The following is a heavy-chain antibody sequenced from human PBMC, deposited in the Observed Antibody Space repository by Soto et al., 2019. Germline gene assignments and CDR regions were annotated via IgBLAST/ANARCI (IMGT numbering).Heavy chain of an antibody. CDR2: IYHTVNT. V-gene: IGHV4-59*11. J-gene: IGHJ3*02. Sequence: PSETLSLTCIVSGVSIGRHFWSWIRQAPGKGPELVGYIYHTVNTKYNPALKSRVTISMDTSKNQLSLQLSSVTAADTAVYYCARLQYTVVTALDIWGQGTMVTVSS. CDR1: GVSIGRHF. CDR3: ARLQYTVVTALDI. D-gene: IGHD2-15*01.